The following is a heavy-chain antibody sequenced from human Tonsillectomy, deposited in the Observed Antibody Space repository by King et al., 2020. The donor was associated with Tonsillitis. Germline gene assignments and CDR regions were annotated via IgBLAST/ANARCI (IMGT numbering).Heavy chain of an antibody. J-gene: IGHJ4*02. D-gene: IGHD1-26*01. CDR3: ARGGVGATLYYFDY. V-gene: IGHV1-46*01. CDR2: INPSGGTT. CDR1: GYTFTSYY. Sequence: QVQLVESGAEVKKPGASVKVSCKASGYTFTSYYMHWVRQAPGQGLEWMGIINPSGGTTTYAQKFQGRVTMTRDTSTSTVYMELSSLGSEDTTVYYCARGGVGATLYYFDYWGQGTLVTVSS.